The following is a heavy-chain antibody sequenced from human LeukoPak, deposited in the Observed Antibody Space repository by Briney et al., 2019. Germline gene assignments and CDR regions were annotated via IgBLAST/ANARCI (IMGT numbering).Heavy chain of an antibody. V-gene: IGHV3-66*02. CDR3: AREYRHPTDSSGYYVDC. Sequence: GGSLRLSCAASGFTVNTYYMSWVRQALGKRLEWVAAIYRDENTYYVDSVKGRFTISRDISQNMVYLQMNTLRAEDTAVYYCAREYRHPTDSSGYYVDCWGQGTLVTVSS. J-gene: IGHJ4*02. CDR2: IYRDENT. D-gene: IGHD3-22*01. CDR1: GFTVNTYY.